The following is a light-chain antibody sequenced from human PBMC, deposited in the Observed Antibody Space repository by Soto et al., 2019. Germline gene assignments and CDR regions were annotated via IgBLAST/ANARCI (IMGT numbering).Light chain of an antibody. Sequence: DIQMTQSPSTLSASVGDGVTITCRASQNIGSWLAWYQQKPGEAPKLLISKATNLQSGVPSRFSGSGSGTDFSITSSSLQPVDCATYFCQQYNDFQYSFGPGTKLDI. CDR2: KAT. J-gene: IGKJ2*01. CDR1: QNIGSW. V-gene: IGKV1-5*03. CDR3: QQYNDFQYS.